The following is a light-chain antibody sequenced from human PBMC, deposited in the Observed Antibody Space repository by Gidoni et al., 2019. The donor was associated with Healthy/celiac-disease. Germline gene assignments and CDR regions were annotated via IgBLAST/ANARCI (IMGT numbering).Light chain of an antibody. J-gene: IGLJ1*01. CDR2: EVS. V-gene: IGLV2-14*01. Sequence: QSALTQPASVSGSPGQSITISFTGTSSDVGGYNYASWYQQHPGKAPKLMIYEVSNRPSGVSNRFSGSKSGNTAAPTISGLQAEDEAYYYCSSYTSSSTRVFGTGTKVTVL. CDR1: SSDVGGYNY. CDR3: SSYTSSSTRV.